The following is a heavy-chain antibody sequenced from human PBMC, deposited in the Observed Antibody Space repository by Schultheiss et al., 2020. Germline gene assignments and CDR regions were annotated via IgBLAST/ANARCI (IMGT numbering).Heavy chain of an antibody. V-gene: IGHV4-61*01. CDR2: VYYSGSI. Sequence: SETLSLTCTVSGDSVNRGSYYWNWIRQPPGKGLEWIGYVYYSGSINYNPSLKPRVTMSSDTSVNQFPLTLSSVTAADTAVYFCARMSLGIFALVAWGQGTLVTVSS. J-gene: IGHJ5*02. D-gene: IGHD3-3*01. CDR1: GDSVNRGSYY. CDR3: ARMSLGIFALVA.